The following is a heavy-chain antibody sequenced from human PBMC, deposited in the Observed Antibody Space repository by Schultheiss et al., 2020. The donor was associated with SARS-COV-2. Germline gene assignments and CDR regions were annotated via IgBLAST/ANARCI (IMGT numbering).Heavy chain of an antibody. CDR2: ISGSGGST. J-gene: IGHJ4*02. CDR1: GFTFSSYS. CDR3: ACSCITGTT. V-gene: IGHV3-21*01. D-gene: IGHD1-7*01. Sequence: GGSLRLSCVASGFTFSSYSMNWVRQAAGKGLEWVSAISGSGGSTYYADSVKGRFTISRDNAKNSLYLQMNSLRAEDTAVYYCACSCITGTTWGQGTLVTVSS.